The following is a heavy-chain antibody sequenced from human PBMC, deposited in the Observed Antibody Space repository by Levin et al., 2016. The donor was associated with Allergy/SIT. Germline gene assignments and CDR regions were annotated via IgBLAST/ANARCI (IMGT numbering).Heavy chain of an antibody. J-gene: IGHJ4*02. Sequence: GESLKISCAASGFTFSSYAMSWVRQAPGKGLEWLSALTGAGGGMSYPDSVKDRFTISRDNSKNTLYLQMNSLRVEDTAVYFCAKRTTLAEPSTLDYWGQGTLVTVS. CDR3: AKRTTLAEPSTLDY. CDR2: LTGAGGGM. CDR1: GFTFSSYA. V-gene: IGHV3-23*01. D-gene: IGHD4-11*01.